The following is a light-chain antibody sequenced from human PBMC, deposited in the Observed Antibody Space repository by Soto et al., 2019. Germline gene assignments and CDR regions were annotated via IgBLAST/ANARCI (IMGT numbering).Light chain of an antibody. J-gene: IGKJ1*01. V-gene: IGKV1-39*01. CDR1: QTISSY. Sequence: IQMTQSPSSLSASVGDRVTITCRASQTISSYLNWYQQKPGKAPKLLIFAASTLQSGVPSGFSGSGSGTDFTLTISSLQPEDFATYYCQRSYITPWTFGQGTKVDI. CDR2: AAS. CDR3: QRSYITPWT.